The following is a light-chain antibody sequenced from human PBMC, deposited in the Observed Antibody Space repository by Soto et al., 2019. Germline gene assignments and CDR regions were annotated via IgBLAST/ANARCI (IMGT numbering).Light chain of an antibody. CDR2: DAS. CDR1: QSVTKY. J-gene: IGKJ2*03. CDR3: QQSSSWYS. V-gene: IGKV3-11*01. Sequence: EIVLTQSPATLSLSPGERATLSCRASQSVTKYIAWYQQKPGQAPRLLIYDASNGATGVPARFSGSGSGTDFTLTISSLEPEDFAVYYCQQSSSWYSFGQGTKLEIK.